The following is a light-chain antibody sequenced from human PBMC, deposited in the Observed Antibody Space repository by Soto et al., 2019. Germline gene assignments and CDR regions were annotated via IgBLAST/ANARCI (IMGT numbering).Light chain of an antibody. V-gene: IGKV3-15*01. J-gene: IGKJ2*01. CDR3: QQYNTWPSMYT. Sequence: RAMTQSPATLSVSPGERATLSCRASQSVSNNLAWYQQKPGQAPRLLIYGASSRATGVPARFSGSWSGADFTPTISRLEPEYLATYYCQQYNTWPSMYTFGQGTKLEIK. CDR2: GAS. CDR1: QSVSNN.